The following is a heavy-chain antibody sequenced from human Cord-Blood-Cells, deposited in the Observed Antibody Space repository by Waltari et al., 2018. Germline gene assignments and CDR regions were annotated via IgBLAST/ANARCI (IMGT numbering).Heavy chain of an antibody. D-gene: IGHD7-27*01. CDR1: GCSIRSSRYY. CDR3: ARPHPGDAVDI. CDR2: VNYSGSP. V-gene: IGHV4-39*01. J-gene: IGHJ3*02. Sequence: QLQLQESGPGLVKPSETLSLTCTASGCSIRSSRYYWGWIRQPPGKGLEWIGSVNYSGSPSDNTSLKRRDTIAVDPAKSQFSLKLSSVTAADTAVYCCARPHPGDAVDIWGQGTMVTVSS.